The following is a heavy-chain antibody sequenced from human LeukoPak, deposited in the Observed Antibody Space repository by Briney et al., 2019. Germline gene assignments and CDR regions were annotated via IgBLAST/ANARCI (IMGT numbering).Heavy chain of an antibody. CDR3: AREYGSGTFD. Sequence: GGSLRLSCAASGFTFSRFAMSWVRQAPGKGLECVSVIYSGGATYYADSVKGRFTISRDNSKNTLYLQMNSLRAEDTAVYFCAREYGSGTFDWGQGTLVTVSS. V-gene: IGHV3-53*01. CDR2: IYSGGAT. D-gene: IGHD2-2*01. CDR1: GFTFSRFA. J-gene: IGHJ4*02.